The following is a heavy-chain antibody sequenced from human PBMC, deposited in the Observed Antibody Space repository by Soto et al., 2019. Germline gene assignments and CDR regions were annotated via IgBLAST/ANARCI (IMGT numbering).Heavy chain of an antibody. CDR3: AKRRAGCGSGRDTSFFDF. CDR1: GFTFSTYA. CDR2: LSDSGGTT. V-gene: IGHV3-23*01. D-gene: IGHD3-10*01. J-gene: IGHJ4*02. Sequence: EVPLLESGGGLVQPGGSLRLSCSTSGFTFSTYAMNWVRQAPGKGLDWVSALSDSGGTTYYADSVRGPFTISREISMYALCLQRYSLRAVDTALYYWAKRRAGCGSGRDTSFFDFGGQGTPATVAS.